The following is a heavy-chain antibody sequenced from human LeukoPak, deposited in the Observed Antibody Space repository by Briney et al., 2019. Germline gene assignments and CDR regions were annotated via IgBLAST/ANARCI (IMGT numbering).Heavy chain of an antibody. CDR1: GFTFSSYS. J-gene: IGHJ4*02. CDR2: ISSSSSYI. CDR3: ARDRSGSYGY. V-gene: IGHV3-21*01. D-gene: IGHD1-26*01. Sequence: GGSLRLSCAASGFTFSSYSMNWVRQAPGKGLEWVSSISSSSSYIYYADSVKGRLTISRDNAKNSLYLQMNSLRAEDTAVYYCARDRSGSYGYWGQGTLVTVSS.